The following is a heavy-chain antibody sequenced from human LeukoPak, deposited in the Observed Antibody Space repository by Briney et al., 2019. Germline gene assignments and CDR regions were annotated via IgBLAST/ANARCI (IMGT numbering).Heavy chain of an antibody. CDR1: GYTFTSYH. J-gene: IGHJ4*02. Sequence: GASVKVSCKASGYTFTSYHMHWVRQAPGQGLEWMGIINPSGGSTSYAQKFQGRVTMTRDTSTSTVYMELSSLRSEDTAVYYCARDETGVLLEWGYDFDYWGQGTLVTVSS. D-gene: IGHD3-3*01. CDR2: INPSGGST. V-gene: IGHV1-46*01. CDR3: ARDETGVLLEWGYDFDY.